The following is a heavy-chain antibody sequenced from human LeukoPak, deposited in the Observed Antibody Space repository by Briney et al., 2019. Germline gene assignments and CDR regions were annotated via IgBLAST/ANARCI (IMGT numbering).Heavy chain of an antibody. V-gene: IGHV3-72*01. D-gene: IGHD3-10*01. CDR3: GDLGSAGTDH. CDR1: GFSFSSYA. J-gene: IGHJ4*02. CDR2: IRNKADGYNT. Sequence: GGSLRLSCAASGFSFSSYAMNWVRQAPGQGLEWVGLIRNKADGYNTIYAASVKGRFTISRDDSKNSVYLQMDSLKTEDTAVYYCGDLGSAGTDHWGQGTLVTVSS.